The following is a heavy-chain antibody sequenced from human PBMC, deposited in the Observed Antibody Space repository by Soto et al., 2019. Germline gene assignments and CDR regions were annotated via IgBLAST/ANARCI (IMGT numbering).Heavy chain of an antibody. V-gene: IGHV3-11*01. J-gene: IGHJ4*02. CDR3: ARSLTKATIDY. Sequence: QVQLVESGGGLVKPGGSLRLSCAASGFTFSDYYMSWIRQAPGKGLEWVSYISSSGSTIYDADSVKCRFTISRDNAKNSLYVQRNSLRAEDTAVYYCARSLTKATIDYWGQGTLVTVSS. CDR2: ISSSGSTI. D-gene: IGHD5-12*01. CDR1: GFTFSDYY.